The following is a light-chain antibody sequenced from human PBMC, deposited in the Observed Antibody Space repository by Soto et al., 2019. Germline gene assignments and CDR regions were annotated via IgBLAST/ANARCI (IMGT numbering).Light chain of an antibody. Sequence: EIGLSQSPGTQSLSPGERATLSCRASQSVSSSYLAWYQQKPGQAPRLLIYGASSRATGIPDRFSGSGSGTDFTLTISRLEPEDFAVYYCQQYGSSPLTFGGGTKVDSK. V-gene: IGKV3-20*01. CDR2: GAS. CDR3: QQYGSSPLT. J-gene: IGKJ4*01. CDR1: QSVSSSY.